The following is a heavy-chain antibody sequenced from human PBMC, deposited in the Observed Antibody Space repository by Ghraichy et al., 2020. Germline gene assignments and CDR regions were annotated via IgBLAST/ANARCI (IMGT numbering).Heavy chain of an antibody. CDR2: IKSDGSST. CDR3: AREFCSGGRCFFGTGGSHFDG. Sequence: GGSLRLSCAASGFTFNGYWMHWVRQAPGKGLVWVSRIKSDGSSTTYTDSVKGRFTISRDNARNTLYLQMNSLTAEDTAVYYCAREFCSGGRCFFGTGGSHFDGWGQGTQVTVSS. CDR1: GFTFNGYW. V-gene: IGHV3-74*01. J-gene: IGHJ4*02. D-gene: IGHD2-15*01.